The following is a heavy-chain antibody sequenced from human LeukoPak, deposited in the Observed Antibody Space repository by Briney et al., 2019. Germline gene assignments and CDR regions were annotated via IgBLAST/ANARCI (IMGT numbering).Heavy chain of an antibody. Sequence: GGSLRLSCAASGFRFSNFAMSWVRQAPGKGLEWVSLIIGSGGDTYYADSVKGRFTISRDISKNRLYLQMNSLRAEDTALYYCAKGAYDYIEMGYFDDWGQGTLVTVSS. CDR1: GFRFSNFA. D-gene: IGHD5-12*01. J-gene: IGHJ4*02. CDR3: AKGAYDYIEMGYFDD. V-gene: IGHV3-23*01. CDR2: IIGSGGDT.